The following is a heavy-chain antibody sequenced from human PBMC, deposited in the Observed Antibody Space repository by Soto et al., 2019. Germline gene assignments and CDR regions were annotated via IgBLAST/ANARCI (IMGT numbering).Heavy chain of an antibody. CDR3: ARMPGIAVGYDS. Sequence: QVQLVQSGAEVKKPGASVKVSCKASGYTFTSYGISWVRQAPGQVLDWMGWISPYTCNTNYAQKLQGRVTITTYTSTSTAYMELRSLRSDDTAVYYRARMPGIAVGYDSCGQGTLVTVSS. V-gene: IGHV1-18*04. J-gene: IGHJ4*02. CDR1: GYTFTSYG. CDR2: ISPYTCNT. D-gene: IGHD6-19*01.